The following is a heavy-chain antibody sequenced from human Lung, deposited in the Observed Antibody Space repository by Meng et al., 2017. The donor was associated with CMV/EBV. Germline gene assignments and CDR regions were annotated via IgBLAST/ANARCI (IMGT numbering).Heavy chain of an antibody. V-gene: IGHV3-48*03. J-gene: IGHJ6*02. CDR2: ISSSGSTI. CDR1: GFTFSSYE. Sequence: GGSLRLSCAASGFTFSSYEMNWVRQAPGKGLEWVSYISSSGSTIYYADSVKGRFTISRDNAKNSPYLQMNSLRAEDTAVYYCARDRRETYYYDFWSGYYPYYYYYGMDVWGQGTTVTVSS. CDR3: ARDRRETYYYDFWSGYYPYYYYYGMDV. D-gene: IGHD3-3*01.